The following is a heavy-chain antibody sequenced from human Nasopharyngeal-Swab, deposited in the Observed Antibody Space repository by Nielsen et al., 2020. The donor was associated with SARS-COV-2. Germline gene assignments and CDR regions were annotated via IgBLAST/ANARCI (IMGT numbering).Heavy chain of an antibody. CDR3: AREGNSGFDY. CDR2: IYHSGST. J-gene: IGHJ4*02. D-gene: IGHD1-26*01. CDR1: GGSISSGGYP. Sequence: SETLSLTCAVSGGSISSGGYPWSWIRQPPGKGLEWIGYIYHSGSTYYNPSLKSRVTISVDRSKNQFSLKLSSVTAADTAVYYCAREGNSGFDYWGQGTLVTVSS. V-gene: IGHV4-30-2*01.